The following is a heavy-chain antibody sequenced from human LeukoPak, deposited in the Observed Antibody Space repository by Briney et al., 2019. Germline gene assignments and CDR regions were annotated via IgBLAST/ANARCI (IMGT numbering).Heavy chain of an antibody. CDR2: IIPXFGTX. V-gene: IGHV1-69*05. J-gene: IGHJ2*01. Sequence: SVKXXXXXSXXTFISYAIXWVRQAPGQGLEWMGGIIPXFGTXNYAQKFQGRVTITTEEYKSTAYMELSSLRSEDTAVYYCARVTGRDCSGGSCYRYWYFDLWGRGTLVTVSS. CDR3: ARVTGRDCSGGSCYRYWYFDL. D-gene: IGHD2-15*01. CDR1: XXTFISYA.